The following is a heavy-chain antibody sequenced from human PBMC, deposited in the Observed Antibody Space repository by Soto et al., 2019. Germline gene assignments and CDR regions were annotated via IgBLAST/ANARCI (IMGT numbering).Heavy chain of an antibody. V-gene: IGHV3-21*01. Sequence: EVQLVESGGGLVKPGGSLRLSCAASGFTFSSYSMNWVRQAPGKGLEWVSSISSSSSYIYYADSVKGRFTLSRDNAKNSLYLQMNSLRAEDTAVYYWARDVPYCDSSGYHYYYGMDVWGQGTTVTVSS. CDR3: ARDVPYCDSSGYHYYYGMDV. J-gene: IGHJ6*02. CDR1: GFTFSSYS. D-gene: IGHD3-22*01. CDR2: ISSSSSYI.